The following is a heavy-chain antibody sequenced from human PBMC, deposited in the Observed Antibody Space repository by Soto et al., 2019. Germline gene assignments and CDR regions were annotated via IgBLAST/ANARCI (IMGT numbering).Heavy chain of an antibody. V-gene: IGHV1-18*01. D-gene: IGHD6-19*01. Sequence: QAPGQGLEWMGWISAYNGNTNYAQKLQGRVTMTTDTSTSTAYMELRSLRSDDTAVYYCARGEASSGNDYWGQGTLVTVSS. CDR2: ISAYNGNT. J-gene: IGHJ4*02. CDR3: ARGEASSGNDY.